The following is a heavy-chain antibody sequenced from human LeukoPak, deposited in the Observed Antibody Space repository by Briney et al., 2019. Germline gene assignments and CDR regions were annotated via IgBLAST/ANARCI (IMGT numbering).Heavy chain of an antibody. V-gene: IGHV3-48*04. J-gene: IGHJ3*02. CDR3: ARGAYLIDAFDI. CDR2: ISRSSTPI. D-gene: IGHD3-16*01. CDR1: GFTFSTYG. Sequence: PGRSLRLSCAASGFTFSTYGMNWVRQAPGKGLEWISFISRSSTPIYYADSVKGRFTISRDDAKNSLYLQMNSLGAEDTAVYYCARGAYLIDAFDIWGQGTRVTVSS.